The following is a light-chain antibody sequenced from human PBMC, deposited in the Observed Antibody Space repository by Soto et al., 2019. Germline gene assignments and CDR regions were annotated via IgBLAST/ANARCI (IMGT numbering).Light chain of an antibody. V-gene: IGKV3-20*01. CDR1: QSVSSSY. CDR2: GAS. CDR3: QQYGSSPHIT. Sequence: EIVLTQSPGTLSLSPGERATLSCRASQSVSSSYLAWYQQKPGQAPRLLIYGASSRATGIPDRFSGSGSGTDFTLTISRLEPEDFAVHYCQQYGSSPHITFGPGTKVDIK. J-gene: IGKJ3*01.